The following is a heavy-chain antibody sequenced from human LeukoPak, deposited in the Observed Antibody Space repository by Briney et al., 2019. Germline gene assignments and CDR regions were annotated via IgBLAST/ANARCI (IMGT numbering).Heavy chain of an antibody. D-gene: IGHD6-19*01. Sequence: SETLSLTCAVSGGSISSGGYSWRWIRQPPGKGLEWIGYIYHSGSTYYNPSLKSRVTISVDTSKNQFSLKLSSVTAADTAVYYCARLGVAAPIELFDYWGQGTLVTVSS. CDR2: IYHSGST. J-gene: IGHJ4*02. V-gene: IGHV4-30-2*03. CDR1: GGSISSGGYS. CDR3: ARLGVAAPIELFDY.